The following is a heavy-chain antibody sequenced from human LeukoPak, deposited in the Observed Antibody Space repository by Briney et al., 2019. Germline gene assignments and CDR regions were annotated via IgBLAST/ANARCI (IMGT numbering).Heavy chain of an antibody. CDR1: GYTFTSYG. CDR2: INPNSGGT. D-gene: IGHD4-17*01. J-gene: IGHJ4*02. V-gene: IGHV1-2*02. Sequence: ASVKVSCKASGYTFTSYGISWVRQAPGQGLEWMGWINPNSGGTNYAQKFQGRVTMTRDTSISTAYMELSRLRSDDTAVYYCARIDYGDYVAFDYWGQGTLVTVSS. CDR3: ARIDYGDYVAFDY.